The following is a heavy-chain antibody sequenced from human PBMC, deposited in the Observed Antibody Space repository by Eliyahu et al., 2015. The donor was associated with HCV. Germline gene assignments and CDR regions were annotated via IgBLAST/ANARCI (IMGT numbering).Heavy chain of an antibody. D-gene: IGHD3-22*01. CDR2: IFSNDEK. J-gene: IGHJ5*02. V-gene: IGHV2-26*01. Sequence: QVTLKESGPVLVKPTETLTLTCTVSGFSLSNARMGVIWIRQPPGKALEWLAHIFSNDEKSYSTSLKSRLTISKDTSKSQVVLTMTNMDPVDTATYYCARKTYYYDSSGYYYVSPRGWFDPWGQGTLVTVSS. CDR3: ARKTYYYDSSGYYYVSPRGWFDP. CDR1: GFSLSNARMG.